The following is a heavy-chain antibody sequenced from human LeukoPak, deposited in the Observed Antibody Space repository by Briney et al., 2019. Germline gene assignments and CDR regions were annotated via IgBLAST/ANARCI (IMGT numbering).Heavy chain of an antibody. V-gene: IGHV4-34*01. CDR2: PSHSGST. CDR3: ARLTWELPPGGLYYSYYMDL. Sequence: PSETLSLTCAVYGGSFSGYYWSWIRQSPGKGLEWIGEPSHSGSTNYNPSLKSRVTISVDASKNQFSLKLRSMTAADTAVYYCARLTWELPPGGLYYSYYMDLWGKGTTVTVSS. CDR1: GGSFSGYY. D-gene: IGHD1-26*01. J-gene: IGHJ6*03.